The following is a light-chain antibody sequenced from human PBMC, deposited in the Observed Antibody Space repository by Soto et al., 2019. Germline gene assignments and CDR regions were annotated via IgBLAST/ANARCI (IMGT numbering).Light chain of an antibody. V-gene: IGKV3-20*01. J-gene: IGKJ2*01. CDR2: GAS. CDR3: HRYASSPYT. Sequence: ESVLTQSPGTLSLSPGERATLSCRASQSVSSNFLAWYQQKPGQAPRLLIYGASSRATGVPDRFSGGGSGTDFTLTISRREPEDFAVYYCHRYASSPYTFGQGTKLEIK. CDR1: QSVSSNF.